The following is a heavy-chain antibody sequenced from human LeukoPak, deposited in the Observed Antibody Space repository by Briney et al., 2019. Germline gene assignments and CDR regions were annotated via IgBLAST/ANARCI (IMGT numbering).Heavy chain of an antibody. V-gene: IGHV4-31*11. Sequence: PSETLSLTCAVSGGSISSGGYYWSWIRQHPGKGLEWIGYIYYSGSTYYNPSLKSRVTISVDTSKNQFSLKLSSVTAADTAVYYCANGYSYGSFDGPLDYWGQGTLVTVSS. CDR1: GGSISSGGYY. CDR2: IYYSGST. CDR3: ANGYSYGSFDGPLDY. J-gene: IGHJ4*02. D-gene: IGHD5-18*01.